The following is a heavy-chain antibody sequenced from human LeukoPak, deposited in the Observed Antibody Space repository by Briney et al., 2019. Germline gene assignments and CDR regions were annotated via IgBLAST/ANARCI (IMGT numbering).Heavy chain of an antibody. CDR2: IYYSGST. Sequence: PSETLSLTCTVSGGSISSYYWSWIRQPPGKGLEWIGYIYYSGSTNYNPSLKSRVTISVDTSKNQFSLKLSSVTAADTAVYYCVRADYYDHRYNWFDPWGQGTLVTVSS. V-gene: IGHV4-59*01. CDR3: VRADYYDHRYNWFDP. D-gene: IGHD3-22*01. J-gene: IGHJ5*02. CDR1: GGSISSYY.